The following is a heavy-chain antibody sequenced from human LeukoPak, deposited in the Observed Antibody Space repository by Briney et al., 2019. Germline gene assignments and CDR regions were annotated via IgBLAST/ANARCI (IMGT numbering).Heavy chain of an antibody. J-gene: IGHJ6*02. CDR1: GGSISSYY. D-gene: IGHD2-2*01. CDR2: IYTSGST. Sequence: SETLSLTCTVSGGSISSYYWSWIRQPAGKGLEWIGRIYTSGSTNYNPSLKSRVTMSVDTSKNQFSLKLSSVTAADTAVYYCAREQMGCSTSCCGYYGMDVWGQGTTVTVSS. CDR3: AREQMGCSTSCCGYYGMDV. V-gene: IGHV4-4*07.